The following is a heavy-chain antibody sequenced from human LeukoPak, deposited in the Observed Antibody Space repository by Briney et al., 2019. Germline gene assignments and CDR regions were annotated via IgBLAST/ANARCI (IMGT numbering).Heavy chain of an antibody. CDR1: GYTFTGYY. D-gene: IGHD2-2*02. Sequence: GASVKVSCKASGYTFTGYYMHWVRQAPGQGLEWMGWISPNSAGTNYAQKFQGRVTMTRDTSISTAYMELSRLRSDDTAIYYCARDTVYCNSTSCYIHWFDPWGQGTLVTVSS. V-gene: IGHV1-2*02. J-gene: IGHJ5*02. CDR3: ARDTVYCNSTSCYIHWFDP. CDR2: ISPNSAGT.